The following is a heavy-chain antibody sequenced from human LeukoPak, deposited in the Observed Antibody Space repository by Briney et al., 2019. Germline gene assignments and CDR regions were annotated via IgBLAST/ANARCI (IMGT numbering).Heavy chain of an antibody. D-gene: IGHD1-26*01. Sequence: PGGSLRLSCTASGFTFGDYAMSWVRQAPGKGLEWVGFIRSKAYGGTTEYAASVKGRFTISRDDSKNTAYLQMNSLKTEDTAVYYCTREESGSYYRWIDYWGQGTLVTVSS. J-gene: IGHJ4*02. CDR3: TREESGSYYRWIDY. V-gene: IGHV3-49*04. CDR2: IRSKAYGGTT. CDR1: GFTFGDYA.